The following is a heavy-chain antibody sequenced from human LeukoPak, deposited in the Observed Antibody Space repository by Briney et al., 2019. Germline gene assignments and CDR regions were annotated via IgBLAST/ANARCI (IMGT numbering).Heavy chain of an antibody. V-gene: IGHV3-23*01. Sequence: TGGSLRLSCAASGFTFNNYAMTWVRQAPGKGLEWVSAISGSGDNTFYADSVKGRFTISRDNSKNTLYLQMGSLRPEDMAVYYCARGRLVVTALDYWGQGTLVTVSS. CDR1: GFTFNNYA. D-gene: IGHD2-21*02. CDR2: ISGSGDNT. J-gene: IGHJ4*02. CDR3: ARGRLVVTALDY.